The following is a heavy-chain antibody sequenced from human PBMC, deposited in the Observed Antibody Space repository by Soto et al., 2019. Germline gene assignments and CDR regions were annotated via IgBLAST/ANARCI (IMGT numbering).Heavy chain of an antibody. V-gene: IGHV3-48*03. J-gene: IGHJ4*02. D-gene: IGHD3-9*01. Sequence: PGGSLRLSCAASGFTFSDYKMNWVRQAPGKGLEWVSYISYSGGSIHYAGSVRGRFTISRDNAKNSLYLQMNSLRAEDTAVYYCARQWGAGYFDHWGQGTLVTVSS. CDR3: ARQWGAGYFDH. CDR2: ISYSGGSI. CDR1: GFTFSDYK.